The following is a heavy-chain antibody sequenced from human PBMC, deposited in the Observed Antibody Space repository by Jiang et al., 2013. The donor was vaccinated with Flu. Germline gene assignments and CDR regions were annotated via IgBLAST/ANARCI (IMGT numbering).Heavy chain of an antibody. J-gene: IGHJ6*02. Sequence: QSGSELKRPGASVNISCKSPEYTFTSYALNWVRQAPGQGLEWMGWINTNTGNPTYAPGFTGRFVFSLDTSVSTAFLQITSLKAEDTAVYYCARQRGMDLWGQGTTVTVSS. CDR3: ARQRGMDL. D-gene: IGHD6-25*01. CDR1: EYTFTSYA. V-gene: IGHV7-4-1*02. CDR2: INTNTGNP.